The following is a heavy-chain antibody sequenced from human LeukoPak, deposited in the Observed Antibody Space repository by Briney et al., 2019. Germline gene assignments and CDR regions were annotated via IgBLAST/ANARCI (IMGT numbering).Heavy chain of an antibody. CDR2: ISGSGGST. J-gene: IGHJ4*02. CDR3: ARGSGYFLDFDY. V-gene: IGHV3-23*01. D-gene: IGHD3-22*01. Sequence: PGGSLRLSCAASGFTFSSYAMSWVRQAPGKGLEWVSAISGSGGSTYYADSVKGRFTISRDSSKNTLYLQMNSQRAEDTAVYYCARGSGYFLDFDYWGQGTLVTVSS. CDR1: GFTFSSYA.